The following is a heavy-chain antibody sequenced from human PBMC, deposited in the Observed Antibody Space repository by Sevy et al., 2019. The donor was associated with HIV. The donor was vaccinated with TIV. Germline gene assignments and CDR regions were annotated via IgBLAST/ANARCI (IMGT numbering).Heavy chain of an antibody. V-gene: IGHV3-30-3*01. Sequence: GGSLRLSCAASGFTFSSYAMHWVRQAPGKGLEWVAVISYDGSNKYYADSVKGRFTISRDNSENTLYLQMNSLRAEDTAVYYCARDGDSSGYSSFDYWGQGTLVTVSS. CDR1: GFTFSSYA. CDR3: ARDGDSSGYSSFDY. CDR2: ISYDGSNK. J-gene: IGHJ4*02. D-gene: IGHD3-22*01.